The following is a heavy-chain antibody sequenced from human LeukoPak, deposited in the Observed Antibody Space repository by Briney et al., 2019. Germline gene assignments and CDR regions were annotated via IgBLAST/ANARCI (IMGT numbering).Heavy chain of an antibody. J-gene: IGHJ5*02. CDR1: GFTFSSYG. D-gene: IGHD4-17*01. CDR3: AKGFNYGDYVAFDP. CDR2: IRYDGSNK. V-gene: IGHV3-30*02. Sequence: GGSLRLSCAASGFTFSSYGMHWVRQAPGKGLEWVAFIRYDGSNKYYANSVKGRFTISRDNSKNTLYLQMNSLRAEDTAVYYCAKGFNYGDYVAFDPWGQGTLVTVSS.